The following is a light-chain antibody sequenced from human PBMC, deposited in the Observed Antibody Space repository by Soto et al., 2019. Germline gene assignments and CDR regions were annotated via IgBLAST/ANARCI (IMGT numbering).Light chain of an antibody. CDR2: GNS. Sequence: QSVLTQPPSVSGAPGQRVTISCTGSSSNIGAGYDVHWYQQLPGTAPKLLIYGNSNRPSEVPDRFSGSKSGTSASLAITGLQAEDEADYYCQSYDSSLSGWVFGTGTKLTVL. CDR3: QSYDSSLSGWV. J-gene: IGLJ1*01. V-gene: IGLV1-40*01. CDR1: SSNIGAGYD.